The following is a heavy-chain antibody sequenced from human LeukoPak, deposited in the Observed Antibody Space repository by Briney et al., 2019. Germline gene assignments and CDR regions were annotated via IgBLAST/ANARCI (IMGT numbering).Heavy chain of an antibody. CDR3: ARACSGGSCYSRGRSFDY. Sequence: GGSLRLSCAASGFTFSSYEMNWVRQAPGKGLEWVSYTSSSGSTIYYADSVKGRFTISRDNAKNSLYLQMNSLRAEDTAVYYCARACSGGSCYSRGRSFDYWGQGTLVTVSS. CDR1: GFTFSSYE. D-gene: IGHD2-15*01. CDR2: TSSSGSTI. J-gene: IGHJ4*02. V-gene: IGHV3-48*03.